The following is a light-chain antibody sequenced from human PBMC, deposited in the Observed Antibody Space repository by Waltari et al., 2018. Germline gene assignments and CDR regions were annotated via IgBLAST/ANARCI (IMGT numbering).Light chain of an antibody. V-gene: IGLV2-18*01. CDR3: CLYTTNFYV. CDR1: SNDVGPFDR. J-gene: IGLJ1*01. CDR2: EVR. Sequence: QSALTQPPSVSGSPGQSVTISCTGTSNDVGPFDRVSWYQQPPGTAPKLLIFEVRNRPSGVPVRFSGSASGNTASLTISGLQAEDEADYYCCLYTTNFYVFAPATKVTVL.